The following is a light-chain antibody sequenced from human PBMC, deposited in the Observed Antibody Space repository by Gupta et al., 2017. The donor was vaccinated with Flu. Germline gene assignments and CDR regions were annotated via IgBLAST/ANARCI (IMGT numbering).Light chain of an antibody. V-gene: IGLV2-18*02. J-gene: IGLJ1*01. CDR2: EVS. Sequence: QSALTQPPSVPGSPGQSVTISCTGTSSDVGTYNRVSWYQQSPGTAPKLMIYEVSNRSSGVPDRFSGSKSGNTASLTISGLQGEDEADYYCSSYTSSYTFVFGTGTKVTVL. CDR3: SSYTSSYTFV. CDR1: SSDVGTYNR.